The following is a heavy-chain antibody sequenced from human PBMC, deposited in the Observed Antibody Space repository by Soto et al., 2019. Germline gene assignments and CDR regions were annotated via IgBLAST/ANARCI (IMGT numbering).Heavy chain of an antibody. CDR2: IYHSGST. CDR3: ARVGAVAGTNLWPPSGDYAEYFQH. D-gene: IGHD6-19*01. CDR1: SGSISSSNS. Sequence: SETLSLTCAVSSGSISSSNSWCWVRQPPGKGLEWSGEIYHSGSTNYNPSLTRRVTISVDKSTNQFSLKLSSVPAAEPAVYYCARVGAVAGTNLWPPSGDYAEYFQHWGQGTLVTVSS. V-gene: IGHV4-4*02. J-gene: IGHJ1*01.